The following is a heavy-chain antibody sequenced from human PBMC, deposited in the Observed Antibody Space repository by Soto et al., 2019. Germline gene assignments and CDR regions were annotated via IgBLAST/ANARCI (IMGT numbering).Heavy chain of an antibody. Sequence: GGSLRLSCAASGFTFSEYYMSWIRQAPGKGLEWVSYISSSGSTIYYADSVKGRFTISRDNAKNSLYLQMNSLRAEDTAVYYCARGTGREYHXDDAFDIWGQGTMVTVSS. D-gene: IGHD2-2*01. CDR1: GFTFSEYY. V-gene: IGHV3-11*01. CDR3: ARGTGREYHXDDAFDI. J-gene: IGHJ3*02. CDR2: ISSSGSTI.